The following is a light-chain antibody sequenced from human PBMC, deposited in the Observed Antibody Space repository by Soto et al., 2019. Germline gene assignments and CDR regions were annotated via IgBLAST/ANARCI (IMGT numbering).Light chain of an antibody. V-gene: IGKV1-13*02. J-gene: IGKJ5*01. CDR2: DVS. CDR3: QQFNTYPIT. Sequence: AIVLTPVPSSLSAHERDRVTINSWASQDIRGALAWYQQKPGKPPKLLIFDVSSLQSGVPSRFSGSGSGTDFTLTISSLQPEDFATYYGQQFNTYPITFGQGTRLQIK. CDR1: QDIRGA.